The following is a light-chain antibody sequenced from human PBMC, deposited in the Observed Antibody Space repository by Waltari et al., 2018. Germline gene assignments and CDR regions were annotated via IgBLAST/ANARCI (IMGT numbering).Light chain of an antibody. CDR1: QSFSTY. Sequence: EIVLTQSPATLSLSPGERATPSCRASQSFSTYLAWYQQKPGQTPRLLIYDASNRATGIPARFSGSGSGTDFTLTISSLEPEDFAVYYCQHRSNWPWTFGQGTKVEIK. CDR3: QHRSNWPWT. V-gene: IGKV3-11*01. CDR2: DAS. J-gene: IGKJ1*01.